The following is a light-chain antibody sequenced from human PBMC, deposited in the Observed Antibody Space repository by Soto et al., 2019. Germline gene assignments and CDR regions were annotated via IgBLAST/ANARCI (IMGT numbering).Light chain of an antibody. Sequence: EMVLTQSPGTLSLSLGERATLSCRASQSLRTNSLAWYQQKPGQAPRLLIYGASSRATGIPDRFSGSGSGTDFTLTISRLEPEDFAVYYCQQYDSSPKTFGQGTKVDNK. CDR1: QSLRTNS. J-gene: IGKJ1*01. V-gene: IGKV3-20*01. CDR2: GAS. CDR3: QQYDSSPKT.